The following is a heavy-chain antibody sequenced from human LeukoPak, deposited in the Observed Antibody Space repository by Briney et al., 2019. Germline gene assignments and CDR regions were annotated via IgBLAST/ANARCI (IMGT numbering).Heavy chain of an antibody. Sequence: ASVKVSCKVSGYTLTELSVHWVRQAPGKGLEWMGGFDPEDGETIYAQKFQGRVTMTEDTSTDTAYMELSSLRSEDTAVYYCATVAWEIAAAGTWYFQHWGQGTLVTVSS. V-gene: IGHV1-24*01. D-gene: IGHD6-13*01. CDR2: FDPEDGET. CDR1: GYTLTELS. CDR3: ATVAWEIAAAGTWYFQH. J-gene: IGHJ1*01.